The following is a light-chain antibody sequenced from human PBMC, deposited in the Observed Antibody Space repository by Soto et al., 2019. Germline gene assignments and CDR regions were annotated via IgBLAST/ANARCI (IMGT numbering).Light chain of an antibody. V-gene: IGLV2-14*01. CDR2: EVT. Sequence: QSALTQPASVSGSPGQSITISCTGTTSDVGGFNYVSWYQHHPGKAPKLMIYEVTSRPSGVSYRFSGSKSGNTASLTISGLQAEDEADYYCSSYRSSNTHVFGTGTKLTVL. CDR1: TSDVGGFNY. CDR3: SSYRSSNTHV. J-gene: IGLJ1*01.